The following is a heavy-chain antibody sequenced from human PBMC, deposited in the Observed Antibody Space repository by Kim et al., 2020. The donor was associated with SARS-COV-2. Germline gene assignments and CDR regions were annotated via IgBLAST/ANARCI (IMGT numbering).Heavy chain of an antibody. J-gene: IGHJ4*02. V-gene: IGHV1-18*01. D-gene: IGHD1-1*01. CDR3: ATTGQADY. Sequence: NGETNYAQNCQGRVTLTTDTSMSTGYMELRSLRSDDTAVYYCATTGQADYWGQGTLVTVSS. CDR2: NGET.